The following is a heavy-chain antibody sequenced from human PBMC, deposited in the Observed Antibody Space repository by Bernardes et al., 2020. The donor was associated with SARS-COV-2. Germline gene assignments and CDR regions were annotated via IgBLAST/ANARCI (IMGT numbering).Heavy chain of an antibody. D-gene: IGHD3-22*01. CDR2: FDPEDGET. CDR1: GYSLSELC. J-gene: IGHJ4*02. CDR3: ATGAATYYYDSRGYYRLDY. V-gene: IGHV1-24*01. Sequence: AGVTVSCKVSGYSLSELCIHWVRQAPGKGLEWMGSFDPEDGETIYAQKFQGRVTMTEDTSTDTAYMELSSLRSEDTAVYYCATGAATYYYDSRGYYRLDYWGQGTLVTVSS.